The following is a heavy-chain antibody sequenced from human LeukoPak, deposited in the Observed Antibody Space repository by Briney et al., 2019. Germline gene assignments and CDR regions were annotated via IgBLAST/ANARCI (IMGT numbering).Heavy chain of an antibody. Sequence: ASVKVSCKASGYTFTSYATNWVRQAPGQGLEWMGWINTNTGNPTYAQGFTGRFVFSLDTSVSTAYLQISSLKAEDTAVYYCARALTDYSQLPSDAFDIWGQETMVTVSS. D-gene: IGHD1-1*01. V-gene: IGHV7-4-1*02. CDR2: INTNTGNP. CDR3: ARALTDYSQLPSDAFDI. J-gene: IGHJ3*02. CDR1: GYTFTSYA.